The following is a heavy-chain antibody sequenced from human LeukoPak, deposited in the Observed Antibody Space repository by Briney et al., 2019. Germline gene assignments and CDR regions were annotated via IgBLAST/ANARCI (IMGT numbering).Heavy chain of an antibody. CDR2: ISYDGSNK. CDR1: GFTFSSYA. D-gene: IGHD2-15*01. CDR3: ARLVVVAATVDY. Sequence: GGSLRLSCAASGFTFSSYARHWVRQAPGKGLEWVAVISYDGSNKYYADSVKGRFTISRDNSKNTLYLQMNSLRAEDTAVYYCARLVVVAATVDYWGQGTLVTVSS. J-gene: IGHJ4*02. V-gene: IGHV3-30-3*01.